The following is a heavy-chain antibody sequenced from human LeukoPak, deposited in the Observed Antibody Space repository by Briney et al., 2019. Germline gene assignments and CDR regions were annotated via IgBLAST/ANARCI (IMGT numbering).Heavy chain of an antibody. CDR1: GFTFIDYY. Sequence: ASVKVSCKASGFTFIDYYIHWVQQAPGKGLEWMGRVNPEDGERTYAEKFQGRVTITADTSTDTAYMELSGLRSEDTAVYYCATEEYCTGISCYRSWGQGTLVTVSS. J-gene: IGHJ5*02. CDR2: VNPEDGER. V-gene: IGHV1-69-2*01. D-gene: IGHD2-2*01. CDR3: ATEEYCTGISCYRS.